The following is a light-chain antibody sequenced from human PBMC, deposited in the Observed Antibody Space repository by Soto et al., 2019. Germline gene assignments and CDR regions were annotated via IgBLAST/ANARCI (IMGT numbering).Light chain of an antibody. CDR3: SSYTSSNTPYV. V-gene: IGLV1-40*01. CDR1: TSNIGAGYD. Sequence: QSVLTQPPSVSGAPGQRVTIACTGSTSNIGAGYDVHWYRHLPGAAPKLLLSGHSHRPSGVPDRLSGSKSGTSASLAITGLQAEDEADYYCSSYTSSNTPYVFGTGTKLTVL. CDR2: GHS. J-gene: IGLJ1*01.